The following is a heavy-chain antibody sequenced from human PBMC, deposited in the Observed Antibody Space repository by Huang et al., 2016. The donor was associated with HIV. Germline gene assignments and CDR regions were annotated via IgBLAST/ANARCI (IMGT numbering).Heavy chain of an antibody. CDR3: ERLNRVAAGSHFD. Sequence: QLQLHESGPGLVKPSETLSLPCTVSGGSISSSSYYWGWIRQPPGEGLEVIGSIYYSGTGSYNPSLKSRITISVDASKAEFFLKLRFVTAADTAVYYCERLNRVAAGSHFDWGQGALVTVSS. CDR1: GGSISSSSYY. V-gene: IGHV4-39*01. D-gene: IGHD6-13*01. CDR2: IYYSGTG. J-gene: IGHJ4*02.